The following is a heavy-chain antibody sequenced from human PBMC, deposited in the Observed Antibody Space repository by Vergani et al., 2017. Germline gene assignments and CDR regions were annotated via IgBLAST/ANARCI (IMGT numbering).Heavy chain of an antibody. V-gene: IGHV3-48*01. Sequence: EVQLVESGGGLVQPGGSLRLSCAASGFTFSSYSMNWVRQAPGKGLEWVSYISSSSSTIYYADSVKGRFTISRDNAKNSLYLQINSLRAEDTAVYYCARDKELRFLEWLSLTDYYYYYGMDVWGQGTTVTVSS. J-gene: IGHJ6*02. CDR1: GFTFSSYS. D-gene: IGHD3-3*01. CDR2: ISSSSSTI. CDR3: ARDKELRFLEWLSLTDYYYYYGMDV.